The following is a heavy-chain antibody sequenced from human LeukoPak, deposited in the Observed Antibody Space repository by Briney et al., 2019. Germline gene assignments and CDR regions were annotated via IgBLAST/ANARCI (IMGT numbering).Heavy chain of an antibody. Sequence: SETLSLTCTVSGSSISSSSYYWGWIRQPPGKELEWIGSIYYSGSTYYNPSLKSRVTISVDTSKNQFSLKLSSVTAADTAVYYCARANPLHYDFWSGYSIGWFDPWGQGTLVTVSS. CDR3: ARANPLHYDFWSGYSIGWFDP. V-gene: IGHV4-39*07. CDR2: IYYSGST. J-gene: IGHJ5*02. D-gene: IGHD3-3*01. CDR1: GSSISSSSYY.